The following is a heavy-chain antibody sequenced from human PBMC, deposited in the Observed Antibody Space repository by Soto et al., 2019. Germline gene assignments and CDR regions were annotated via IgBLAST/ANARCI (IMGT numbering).Heavy chain of an antibody. D-gene: IGHD2-8*01. CDR1: GFTFSSYG. J-gene: IGHJ6*02. Sequence: QVQLVESGGGVVQPGRSLRLSCAASGFTFSSYGMHWVRQAPGKGLEWVAVIWYDGSNKYYADSVKGRFTISRDNSENTLDLQMNSLRAEDTAVYYCARSGLYEYYYYGMDVWGQGTTVTVSS. V-gene: IGHV3-33*01. CDR3: ARSGLYEYYYYGMDV. CDR2: IWYDGSNK.